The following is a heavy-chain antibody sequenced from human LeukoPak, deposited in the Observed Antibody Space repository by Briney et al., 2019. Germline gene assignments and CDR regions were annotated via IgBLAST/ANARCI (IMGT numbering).Heavy chain of an antibody. CDR2: INPSSGST. J-gene: IGHJ4*02. CDR3: ARDFECSNGYFDY. Sequence: ASVKVSCKASGYTFTRYYMHWVRQAPGQGLEWMGIINPSSGSTSYAQQFQGRVTMTRDTSTSTVYMELSSLRSEDTAMYYCARDFECSNGYFDYWGQGTLVTVS. V-gene: IGHV1-46*01. CDR1: GYTFTRYY. D-gene: IGHD2-8*01.